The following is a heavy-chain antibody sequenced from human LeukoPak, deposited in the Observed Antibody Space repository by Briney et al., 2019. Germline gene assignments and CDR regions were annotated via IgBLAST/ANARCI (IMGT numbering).Heavy chain of an antibody. D-gene: IGHD6-13*01. J-gene: IGHJ4*02. CDR1: GGSISSTTYY. V-gene: IGHV4-39*01. Sequence: SETLSLTCTVSGGSISSTTYYWGWIRQPPGRGLVWIGTIFDSGSTYYNPSLKSQVTISVDTSKNQFSLKLSSVTAAETAVYYCAKGIRDGHYFDYWGQGTLVTVSS. CDR3: AKGIRDGHYFDY. CDR2: IFDSGST.